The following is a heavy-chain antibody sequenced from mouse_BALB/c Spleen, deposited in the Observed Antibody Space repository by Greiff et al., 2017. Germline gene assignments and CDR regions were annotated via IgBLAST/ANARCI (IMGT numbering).Heavy chain of an antibody. CDR3: ARLYYYGSSYCYAMDY. D-gene: IGHD1-1*01. J-gene: IGHJ4*01. Sequence: VQLQQSGAELMKPGASVKISCKATGYTFSSYWIEWVKQRPGHGLEWIGEILPGSGSTNYNEKFKGKATFTADTSSNTAYMQLSSLTSEDSAVYYCARLYYYGSSYCYAMDYWGQGTSVTVSS. CDR1: GYTFSSYW. CDR2: ILPGSGST. V-gene: IGHV1-9*01.